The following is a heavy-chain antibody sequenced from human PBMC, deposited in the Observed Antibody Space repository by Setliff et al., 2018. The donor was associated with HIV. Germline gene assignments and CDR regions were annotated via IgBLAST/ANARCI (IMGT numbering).Heavy chain of an antibody. Sequence: KTSETLSLTCTVSGGSISSYYWSWIRQPAGKGLEWIGRIYTSGSTNYNPSLKSRVSISVDRSKNHFSLRLSSVTAADTAVYYCARGGSRGSWYWDYWGQGTLVTVSS. V-gene: IGHV4-4*07. CDR2: IYTSGST. D-gene: IGHD6-13*01. J-gene: IGHJ4*02. CDR1: GGSISSYY. CDR3: ARGGSRGSWYWDY.